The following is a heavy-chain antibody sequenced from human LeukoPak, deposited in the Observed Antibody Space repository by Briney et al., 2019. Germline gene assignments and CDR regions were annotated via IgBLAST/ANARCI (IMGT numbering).Heavy chain of an antibody. D-gene: IGHD5-12*01. Sequence: GGSLRLSCAASGFTFSSYSMNWVRQAPGKGLEWVSSISSSSSYIYYADSVKGRFTISRDNAKNTLYLQMNSLRVEDTAVYYCARGDGYAQRDWGQGTLVTVSS. CDR3: ARGDGYAQRD. CDR1: GFTFSSYS. V-gene: IGHV3-21*01. CDR2: ISSSSSYI. J-gene: IGHJ4*02.